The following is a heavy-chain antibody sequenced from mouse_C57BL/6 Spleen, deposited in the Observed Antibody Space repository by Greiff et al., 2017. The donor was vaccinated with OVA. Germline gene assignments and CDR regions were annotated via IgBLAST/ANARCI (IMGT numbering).Heavy chain of an antibody. V-gene: IGHV1-22*01. J-gene: IGHJ3*01. CDR2: INPNNGGT. D-gene: IGHD3-2*02. Sequence: EVQLQESGPELVKPGASVKMSCKASGYTFTDYNMHWVKQSPGKSLEWIGYINPNNGGTSYNQKFKGKATLTVNKSSSTAYMELRSLTSEDSAVYYCARGQLRLRWFAYWGQGTLVTVSA. CDR3: ARGQLRLRWFAY. CDR1: GYTFTDYN.